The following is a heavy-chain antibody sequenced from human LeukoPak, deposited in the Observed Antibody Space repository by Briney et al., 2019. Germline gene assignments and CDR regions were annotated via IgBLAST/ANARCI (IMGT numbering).Heavy chain of an antibody. CDR2: ISAYNGNT. Sequence: GASVKVSCKASGYTFTSYGISWVRQAPGQGLEWMGWISAYNGNTNYAQKLQGRVTMTTDTSTSTAYMELRSLRSDDTAVYYCARLSTYYDFRGYYYYMDVWGKGTTVTVSS. V-gene: IGHV1-18*01. D-gene: IGHD3-3*01. J-gene: IGHJ6*03. CDR1: GYTFTSYG. CDR3: ARLSTYYDFRGYYYYMDV.